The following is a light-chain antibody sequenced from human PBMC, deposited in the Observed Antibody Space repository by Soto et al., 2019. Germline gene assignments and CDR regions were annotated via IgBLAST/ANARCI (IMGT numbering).Light chain of an antibody. CDR1: HSVGSN. CDR2: GAS. CDR3: QQYTNWPYT. V-gene: IGKV3-15*01. J-gene: IGKJ2*01. Sequence: EMVMTQSPATLSVSPGESASRSRRASHSVGSNLAWYQQTAGQAPRLLIYGASTRATGIPARFSGSGSGTEFTLTISSLQSEDFAVYSCQQYTNWPYTFGQGTKLEIK.